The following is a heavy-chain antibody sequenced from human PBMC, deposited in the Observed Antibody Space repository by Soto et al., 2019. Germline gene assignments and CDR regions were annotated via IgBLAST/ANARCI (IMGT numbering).Heavy chain of an antibody. V-gene: IGHV4-30-2*01. CDR2: IYHSGST. D-gene: IGHD3-22*01. J-gene: IGHJ4*02. Sequence: PSETLSLTCAVSGGSISSGGYSWSWIRQLPGKGLEWIGYIYHSGSTYYNPSLKSRVTISVDRSKNQFSLKLSSVTAADTAVYYCAALREGDDSSGYPSYYFDYWGQGTLVTVSS. CDR1: GGSISSGGYS. CDR3: AALREGDDSSGYPSYYFDY.